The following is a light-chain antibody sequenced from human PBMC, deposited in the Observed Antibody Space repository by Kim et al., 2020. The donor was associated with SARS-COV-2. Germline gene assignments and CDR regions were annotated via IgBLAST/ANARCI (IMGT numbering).Light chain of an antibody. Sequence: SAGERATRSCRARETVNNNLAVCQQKPGQAPRLLIYGASTSGTGIPARFSGSGSGTEFTLTISSLQSEDFALYYCQKYNNWPPWTFSQGTKVDIK. CDR1: ETVNNN. CDR2: GAS. J-gene: IGKJ1*01. CDR3: QKYNNWPPWT. V-gene: IGKV3-15*01.